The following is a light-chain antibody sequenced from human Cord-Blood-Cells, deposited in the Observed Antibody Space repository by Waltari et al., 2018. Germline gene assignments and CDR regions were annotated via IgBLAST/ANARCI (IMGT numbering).Light chain of an antibody. V-gene: IGKV1-39*01. Sequence: DIQMTQSPSSLSASVGDRVTITGRASQSISSYLNWYQQKPRKAPKLLIYAASSLQSGVPSRYSGSGSGTDFTLTISSLQPEDFATYYCQQSYSTPWTFVQGTKVEIK. CDR1: QSISSY. J-gene: IGKJ1*01. CDR2: AAS. CDR3: QQSYSTPWT.